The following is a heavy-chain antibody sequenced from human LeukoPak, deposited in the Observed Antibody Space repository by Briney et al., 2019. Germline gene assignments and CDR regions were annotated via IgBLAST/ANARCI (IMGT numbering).Heavy chain of an antibody. V-gene: IGHV3-48*01. CDR3: ARSGRSGLDYFDY. CDR1: GFTFSSYS. CDR2: IGSSGSTI. J-gene: IGHJ4*02. D-gene: IGHD2-15*01. Sequence: PGGSLRLSCAASGFTFSSYSMNWVRQAPGKGLEWVSYIGSSGSTIYYVDSVKGRFTISRDNSKNTLYLQMNSLRAEDTAVYYCARSGRSGLDYFDYWGQGTLVTVSS.